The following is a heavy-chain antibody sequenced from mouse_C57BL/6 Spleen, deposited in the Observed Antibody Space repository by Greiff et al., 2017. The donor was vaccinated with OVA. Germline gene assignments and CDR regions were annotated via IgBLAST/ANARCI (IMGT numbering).Heavy chain of an antibody. J-gene: IGHJ2*01. CDR2: IWSGGST. CDR1: GFSLTSYG. Sequence: QVQLKQSGPGLVQPSQSLSITCTVSGFSLTSYGVHWVRQSPGKGLEWLGVIWSGGSTDYNAAFISRLSISKDNSKSQVFFKMNSLQADDTAIYYCARNPGTRGYFDYWGQGTTLTVSS. V-gene: IGHV2-2*01. D-gene: IGHD4-1*01. CDR3: ARNPGTRGYFDY.